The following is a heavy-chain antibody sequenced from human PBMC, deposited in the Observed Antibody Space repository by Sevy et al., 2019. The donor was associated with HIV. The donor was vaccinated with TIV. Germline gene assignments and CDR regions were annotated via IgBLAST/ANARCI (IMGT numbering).Heavy chain of an antibody. CDR3: ASSITMVQGVIPDY. V-gene: IGHV1-2*06. J-gene: IGHJ4*02. CDR1: GYTFTGYY. Sequence: ASVKVSCKASGYTFTGYYMHWVRQAPGQGLEWMGRINPNSGGTNYAQKFQGRVTMTRDRSISTAYMELSRLGSDDTAVYYCASSITMVQGVIPDYWGQGTLVTVSS. D-gene: IGHD3-10*01. CDR2: INPNSGGT.